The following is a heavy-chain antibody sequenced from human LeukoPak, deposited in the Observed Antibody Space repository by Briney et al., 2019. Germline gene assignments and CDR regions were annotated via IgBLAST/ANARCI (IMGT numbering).Heavy chain of an antibody. CDR2: TYYSGST. CDR3: ARTSGIAADFDY. D-gene: IGHD6-13*01. CDR1: GGSISSYY. Sequence: SETLSLTCTVSGGSISSYYWSWLRQPPGKGLEWIGYTYYSGSTNYNPSLKSRVTISVDTSKNQFSLKLSSVTAADTAVYYCARTSGIAADFDYWGQGTLVTVSS. V-gene: IGHV4-59*01. J-gene: IGHJ4*02.